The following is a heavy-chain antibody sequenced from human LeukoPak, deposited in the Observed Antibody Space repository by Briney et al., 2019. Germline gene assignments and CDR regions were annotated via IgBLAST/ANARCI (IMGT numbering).Heavy chain of an antibody. J-gene: IGHJ6*03. Sequence: SGTLSLTCTVSGGSISSSSYYWGWIRQPAGKGLEWIGRIYTSGSTNYNPSLKSRVTMSVDTSKNQFSLKLSSVTAADTAVYYCARDYYGSGSYYNYYYYYMDVWGKGTTVTISS. V-gene: IGHV4-61*02. D-gene: IGHD3-10*01. CDR2: IYTSGST. CDR1: GGSISSSSYY. CDR3: ARDYYGSGSYYNYYYYYMDV.